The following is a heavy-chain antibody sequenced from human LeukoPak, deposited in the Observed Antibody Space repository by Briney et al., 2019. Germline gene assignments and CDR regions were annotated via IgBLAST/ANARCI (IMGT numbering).Heavy chain of an antibody. Sequence: PSETLSLTCAVYGGSFSGYYWSWIRQPPGKGLEWIGEINHSGSTNQNPSLKSRVTISVDTSKNQFSLKLSSVTAADTAVYYCARDYSGYYSLRYFDLWGRGTLVTVSS. CDR2: INHSGST. D-gene: IGHD3-22*01. J-gene: IGHJ2*01. CDR3: ARDYSGYYSLRYFDL. V-gene: IGHV4-34*01. CDR1: GGSFSGYY.